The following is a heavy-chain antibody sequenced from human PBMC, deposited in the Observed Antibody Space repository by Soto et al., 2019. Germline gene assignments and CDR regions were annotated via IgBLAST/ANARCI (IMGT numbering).Heavy chain of an antibody. Sequence: QVQLVESGGGVVQPGRSLRLSCAASGFTFSSYGMHWVRQAPGKGLEWVAVISYDGSNKYYADSVKGRFTISRDNSKNTLYLQMNSLRAEDTAVYYCAKGEVISIAAAGTNYYYGMDVWGQGTTVTVSS. D-gene: IGHD6-13*01. CDR2: ISYDGSNK. V-gene: IGHV3-30*18. J-gene: IGHJ6*02. CDR3: AKGEVISIAAAGTNYYYGMDV. CDR1: GFTFSSYG.